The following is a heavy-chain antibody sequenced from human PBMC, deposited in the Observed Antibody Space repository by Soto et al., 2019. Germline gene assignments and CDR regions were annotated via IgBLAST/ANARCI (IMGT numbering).Heavy chain of an antibody. D-gene: IGHD3-22*01. Sequence: QGQLEQSGAEVKKPGASVNVSCKASGYTFSAYYMHWVRQAPGQGLEWMGYINPNGGATFYVEKFQGRVTMTRDTSSSTVYMELRRLKSDDAAVYFCARYVYDSRGYPFDLWGQGTLVTVSS. J-gene: IGHJ5*02. CDR2: INPNGGAT. CDR1: GYTFSAYY. CDR3: ARYVYDSRGYPFDL. V-gene: IGHV1-2*02.